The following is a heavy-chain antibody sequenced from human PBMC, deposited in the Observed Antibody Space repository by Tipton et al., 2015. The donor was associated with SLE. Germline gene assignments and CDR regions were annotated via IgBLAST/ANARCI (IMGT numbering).Heavy chain of an antibody. CDR1: GGSISSGSYY. CDR2: IYYSGST. J-gene: IGHJ6*04. D-gene: IGHD6-6*01. CDR3: ARALSEYSSTALRLDV. Sequence: TLSLTCTVSGGSISSGSYYWGWIRQPPGKGLKWIGYIYYSGSTNYNPSLKSRITISVDTSKNQFSLKLSSVTAADTAVYYCARALSEYSSTALRLDVWGKGTTVTVSS. V-gene: IGHV4-61*05.